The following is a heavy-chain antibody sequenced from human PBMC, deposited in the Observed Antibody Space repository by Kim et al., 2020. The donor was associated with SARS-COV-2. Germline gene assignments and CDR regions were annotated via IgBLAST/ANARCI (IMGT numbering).Heavy chain of an antibody. CDR2: LNPNGRGT. V-gene: IGHV3-74*01. Sequence: GGSLRLSCAASGFTFSTYWMHWVRQVPGRGLLWVSRLNPNGRGTDYADSVKGRFTISRDDAKNTLYLQMNSLRADDTGVYYCARAYGDPGFYFYGMDVWGQGTTVTVSS. CDR1: GFTFSTYW. J-gene: IGHJ6*02. CDR3: ARAYGDPGFYFYGMDV. D-gene: IGHD4-17*01.